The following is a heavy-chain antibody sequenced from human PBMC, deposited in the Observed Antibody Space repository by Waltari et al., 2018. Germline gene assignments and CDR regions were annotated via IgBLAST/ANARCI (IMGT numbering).Heavy chain of an antibody. J-gene: IGHJ6*03. CDR3: SRDGRFPYYYYYMDV. CDR2: IYTSGST. V-gene: IGHV4-4*07. D-gene: IGHD3-3*01. CDR1: GGYISSYY. Sequence: QVQLQESGPGLVKPSETLSLTCTVSGGYISSYYWSWIRQPAGKGLEWIGSIYTSGSTNYNPSLKSRVTMSVDTSKNQFSLKLRSVTAADTAVYYCSRDGRFPYYYYYMDVWGKGTTVTISS.